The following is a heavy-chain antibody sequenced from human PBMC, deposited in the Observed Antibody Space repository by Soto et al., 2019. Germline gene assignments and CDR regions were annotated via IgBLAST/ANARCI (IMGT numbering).Heavy chain of an antibody. CDR2: IIPIFGTA. D-gene: IGHD6-6*01. Sequence: QVQLVQSGAEVKKPGSSMKVSCKASGGTFSSYAISWVRQAPGQGLEWMGGIIPIFGTANYAQKFQGRVTITADKSTSTAYMELSSLRSEDTAVYYCARDREAARPYYYYGMDVWGQGTTVTVSS. J-gene: IGHJ6*02. V-gene: IGHV1-69*06. CDR3: ARDREAARPYYYYGMDV. CDR1: GGTFSSYA.